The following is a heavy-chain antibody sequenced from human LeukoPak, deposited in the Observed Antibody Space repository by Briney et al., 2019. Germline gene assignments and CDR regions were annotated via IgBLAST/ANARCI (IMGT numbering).Heavy chain of an antibody. V-gene: IGHV4-4*07. CDR3: ARDGGWSNWFAP. D-gene: IGHD6-19*01. CDR1: GGSISSYY. Sequence: SETLSLTCTVSGGSISSYYWSWIRQASGKGLEWIGRIYTSGSTNSNPSLKSRVTMSVDTSKNQFSLKLSSVTAADTAVYYCARDGGWSNWFAPWGQGTLVTVSS. CDR2: IYTSGST. J-gene: IGHJ5*02.